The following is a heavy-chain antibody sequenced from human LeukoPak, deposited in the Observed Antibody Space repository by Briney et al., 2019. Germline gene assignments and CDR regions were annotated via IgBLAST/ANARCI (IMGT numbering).Heavy chain of an antibody. J-gene: IGHJ2*01. CDR3: AKGRGATYQWDLDL. Sequence: PGGSLRLSCEASGFTFTRYAMNCVRQAPGKGLEWISAISGSGGASYYADSVKGRFTVSRDNSKNTSYLQLNSLRAEDTATYYCAKGRGATYQWDLDLWGRGTLVTVAT. D-gene: IGHD1-26*01. CDR2: ISGSGGAS. CDR1: GFTFTRYA. V-gene: IGHV3-23*01.